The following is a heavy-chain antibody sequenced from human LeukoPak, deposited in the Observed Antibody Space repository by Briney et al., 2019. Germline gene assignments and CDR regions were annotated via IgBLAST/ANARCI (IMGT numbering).Heavy chain of an antibody. Sequence: GGSLRLSCEASGFTFNNYVMTWVRQAPGKGLEWVSSISASAAMTYYADSVKGRFAVSRDNSNNRLYLQMSGLTAADTAVYYCAKDRSIGTYYTFDHWGQGTLVTVSS. J-gene: IGHJ4*02. D-gene: IGHD1-26*01. CDR1: GFTFNNYV. CDR2: ISASAAMT. CDR3: AKDRSIGTYYTFDH. V-gene: IGHV3-23*01.